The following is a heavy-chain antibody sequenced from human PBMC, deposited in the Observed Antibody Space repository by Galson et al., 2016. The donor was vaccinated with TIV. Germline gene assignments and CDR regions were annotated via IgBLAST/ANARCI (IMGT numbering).Heavy chain of an antibody. D-gene: IGHD3-3*01. CDR2: ISDSGTT. CDR3: ARGGLTGSGYSYYYDTDV. J-gene: IGHJ6*02. V-gene: IGHV4-39*07. CDR1: GGPLSDNRYF. Sequence: SETLSLTCPVSGGPLSDNRYFLGWIRRPPGKGLEWIGSISDSGTTYYNPSLRSRVTISTETSERQFSLQLTSVTAADTAVYYCARGGLTGSGYSYYYDTDVWGQGTTVTVSS.